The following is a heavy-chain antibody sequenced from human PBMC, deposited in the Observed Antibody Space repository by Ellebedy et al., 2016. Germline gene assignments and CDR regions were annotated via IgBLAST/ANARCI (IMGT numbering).Heavy chain of an antibody. CDR2: ISGSGGST. Sequence: GGSLRLXXAVSGFTFSSYAMSWVRQAPGKRLEWVSAISGSGGSTYYADSVKGRFTISRDNSKNTLYLQMNSLRAEDTAVYYCAKCIWFGESQGEYYYYGMDVWGQGTTVTVSS. D-gene: IGHD3-10*01. V-gene: IGHV3-23*01. CDR1: GFTFSSYA. J-gene: IGHJ6*02. CDR3: AKCIWFGESQGEYYYYGMDV.